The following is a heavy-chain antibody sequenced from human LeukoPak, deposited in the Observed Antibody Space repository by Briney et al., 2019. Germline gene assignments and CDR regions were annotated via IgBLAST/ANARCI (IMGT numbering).Heavy chain of an antibody. J-gene: IGHJ5*02. V-gene: IGHV1-18*01. CDR2: ISAYNGNT. CDR1: GYTFTSYG. CDR3: ARDRQYYPRPGTSNWFDP. D-gene: IGHD3-10*01. Sequence: ASVKVSCKAAGYTFTSYGTSWVRQAPGQGLEWMGWISAYNGNTNYAQKLQGRVTMTTDTSTSTAYMELRSLRSDDTAVYYCARDRQYYPRPGTSNWFDPWGQGTLVTVSS.